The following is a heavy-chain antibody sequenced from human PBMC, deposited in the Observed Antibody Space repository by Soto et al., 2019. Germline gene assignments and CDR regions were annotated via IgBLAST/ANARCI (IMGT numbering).Heavy chain of an antibody. CDR3: ASHSYGYFPHYYHGMDV. Sequence: QVQLVQSGAEVKKPGSSVKVSCKASGGTFSSYASSWVRQAPGQGLEWMGGIIPIFGTANYAQKFQGRVTITADEATITAYMELSSLRSEDTAVYYCASHSYGYFPHYYHGMDVWGQGTTVTVSS. CDR1: GGTFSSYA. J-gene: IGHJ6*02. CDR2: IIPIFGTA. D-gene: IGHD5-18*01. V-gene: IGHV1-69*12.